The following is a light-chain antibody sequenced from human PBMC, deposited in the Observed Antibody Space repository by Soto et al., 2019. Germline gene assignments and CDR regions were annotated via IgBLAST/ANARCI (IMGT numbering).Light chain of an antibody. CDR1: SSDVGAYNY. J-gene: IGLJ3*02. CDR2: DVS. V-gene: IGLV2-8*01. CDR3: ISYAGSSIWV. Sequence: QSVLTQPPSASGSPGQSVTISCTGTSSDVGAYNYVSWYQQHPGKAPKLMIYDVSKRPSGVPDRFSGSKSGNTASLTVSGLQAEDEADFYCISYAGSSIWVFGGGTKHTVL.